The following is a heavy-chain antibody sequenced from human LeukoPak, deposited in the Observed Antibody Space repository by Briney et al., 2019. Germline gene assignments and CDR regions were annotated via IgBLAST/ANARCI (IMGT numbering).Heavy chain of an antibody. D-gene: IGHD1-26*01. CDR3: ARASTLYSLGKYYYYMDV. CDR2: IYYSGST. J-gene: IGHJ6*03. Sequence: SETLSLTCTVSGGSISSHYWSWIRQPPGKGLEWIGYIYYSGSTNYNPSLKSRVTISVDTSENQFSLKLSSVTAADTAVYYCARASTLYSLGKYYYYMDVWGKGTTVTVSS. V-gene: IGHV4-59*11. CDR1: GGSISSHY.